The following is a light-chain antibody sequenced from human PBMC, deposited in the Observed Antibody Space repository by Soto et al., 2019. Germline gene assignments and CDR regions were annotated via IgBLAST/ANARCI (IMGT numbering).Light chain of an antibody. Sequence: EVVMTQSPVTLSVSPGERATLSCRAIQSVGGDLACSKQTPGQTPRLLIYGAVTRATGVAARFSGAGSGTEFTRTVDSLQSDDVAIYYGHQYNAWPRTFGQGTKLEI. CDR3: HQYNAWPRT. CDR2: GAV. V-gene: IGKV3-15*01. CDR1: QSVGGD. J-gene: IGKJ2*01.